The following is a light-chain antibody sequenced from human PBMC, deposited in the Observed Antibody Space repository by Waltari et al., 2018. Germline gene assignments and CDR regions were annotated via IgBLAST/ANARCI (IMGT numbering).Light chain of an antibody. Sequence: QLVLTQSPSAYASLGASIKPTCTLSSGHSSNVIAWLHQHPEKGARYLMKVNSDGRHTRGNEIPDRFSGSSSGAERYLTISSLQSEDEAGYYCQTGGHGTWVFGGGTKLTVL. CDR1: SGHSSNV. J-gene: IGLJ3*02. CDR3: QTGGHGTWV. V-gene: IGLV4-69*01. CDR2: VNSDGRH.